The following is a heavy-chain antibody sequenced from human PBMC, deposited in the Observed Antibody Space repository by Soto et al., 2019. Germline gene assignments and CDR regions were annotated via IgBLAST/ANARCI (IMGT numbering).Heavy chain of an antibody. CDR1: GFTFSSYG. D-gene: IGHD3-10*02. V-gene: IGHV3-30*18. CDR3: VEDYVATDTFDI. J-gene: IGHJ3*02. Sequence: PGGSLRLSCAASGFTFSSYGMHWVRQAPGKGLEWAAVISYDGNNKYYAESVKGRFTISRDTSKNTLYLQMNSLRPEDTAVYYCVEDYVATDTFDIWGRGTMVTVSS. CDR2: ISYDGNNK.